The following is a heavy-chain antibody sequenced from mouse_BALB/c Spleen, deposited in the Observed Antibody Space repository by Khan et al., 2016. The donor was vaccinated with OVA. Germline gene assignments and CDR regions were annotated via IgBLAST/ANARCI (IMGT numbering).Heavy chain of an antibody. CDR2: IYAGTGST. CDR1: GYIFTRYW. Sequence: VQLKQSGGDLVRPGASVKLSCKTSGYIFTRYWIHWVRQRSGQGLEWIARIYAGTGSTYYNEKFKGKATLTADNSSSTAYMQLASVTSEDSAVYCCARGGGYSNDVACWGQGTLVTVSA. D-gene: IGHD2-12*01. J-gene: IGHJ3*01. V-gene: IGHV1-76*01. CDR3: ARGGGYSNDVAC.